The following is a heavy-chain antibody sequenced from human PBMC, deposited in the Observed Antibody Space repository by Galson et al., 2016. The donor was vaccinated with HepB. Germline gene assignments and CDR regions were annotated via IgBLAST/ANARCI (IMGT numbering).Heavy chain of an antibody. Sequence: SLRLSCAASGFPFSSFAMSWVRQVPGRGLEWVSLIFGGGVGTYYADSVKGRFTISRDKSKNTLYLQMDSLRAEDTAIYYCTKDMELGGSYYLSRRAFDIWGQGTMVTVSS. V-gene: IGHV3-23*01. CDR2: IFGGGVGT. J-gene: IGHJ3*02. D-gene: IGHD1-26*01. CDR3: TKDMELGGSYYLSRRAFDI. CDR1: GFPFSSFA.